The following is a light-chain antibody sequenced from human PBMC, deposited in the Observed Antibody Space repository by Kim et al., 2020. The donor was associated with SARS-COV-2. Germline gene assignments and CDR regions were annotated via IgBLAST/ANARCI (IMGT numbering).Light chain of an antibody. J-gene: IGKJ2*01. CDR3: QQYSSYSTT. Sequence: SASVGGRVTITGRASQSIRTWLAWYQQKPGKAPKVLIYDASSLESGVPSRFSGSGSGTDFTLTISSLQPDDSATYYCQQYSSYSTTFGQGTKLEI. CDR1: QSIRTW. V-gene: IGKV1-5*01. CDR2: DAS.